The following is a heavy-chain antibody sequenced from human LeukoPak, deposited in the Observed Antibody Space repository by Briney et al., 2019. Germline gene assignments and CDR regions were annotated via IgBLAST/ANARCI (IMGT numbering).Heavy chain of an antibody. V-gene: IGHV3-15*01. CDR1: GFTFSNAW. CDR2: IKSKTDGGTT. Sequence: RAGGSLRLFCAASGFTFSNAWMSWVRQAPGKGLEWVGRIKSKTDGGTTDYAAPVKGRFTISRDDSKNTLYLQMNSLRAEDTAVYYCAKAHYYDSSGYSAFDYWGQGTLVTVSS. D-gene: IGHD3-22*01. J-gene: IGHJ4*02. CDR3: AKAHYYDSSGYSAFDY.